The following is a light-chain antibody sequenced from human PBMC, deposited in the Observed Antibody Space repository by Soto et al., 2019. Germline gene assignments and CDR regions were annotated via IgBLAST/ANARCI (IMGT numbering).Light chain of an antibody. CDR3: CAYADTFYV. V-gene: IGLV2-11*01. J-gene: IGLJ1*01. CDR1: SSDVGSYKD. CDR2: DVS. Sequence: QSALTQPRSVSGSPGQSVTISCTGTSSDVGSYKDVSWYQHHPVKVPKLMIYDVSERPSGVPDRFSGSKSGNTASLTISGLQAEDEAIYYCCAYADTFYVFGTGTKLTVL.